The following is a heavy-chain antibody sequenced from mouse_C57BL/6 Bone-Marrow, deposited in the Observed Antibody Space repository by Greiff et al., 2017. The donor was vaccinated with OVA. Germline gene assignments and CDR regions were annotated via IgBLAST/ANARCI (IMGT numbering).Heavy chain of an antibody. D-gene: IGHD1-1*01. V-gene: IGHV1-81*01. CDR2: IYPRSGNT. CDR3: ARRGVYYGSSRDFDV. J-gene: IGHJ1*03. Sequence: QVQLQQSGAELARPGASVKLSCKASGYTFTSYGISWVKQRTGQGLEWIGEIYPRSGNTYYNEKFKGKATLTADKSSSTAYMELRSLTSEDSAVYFCARRGVYYGSSRDFDVWGTGTTVTVSS. CDR1: GYTFTSYG.